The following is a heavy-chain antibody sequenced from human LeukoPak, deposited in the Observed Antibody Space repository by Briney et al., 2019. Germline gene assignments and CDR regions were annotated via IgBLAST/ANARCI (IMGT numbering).Heavy chain of an antibody. CDR3: AREGSSSSSGDAFDI. V-gene: IGHV1-69*06. D-gene: IGHD6-6*01. J-gene: IGHJ3*02. CDR2: IIPIFGTA. Sequence: GSSVKVSCKASGGTFSSYAISWVRQAPGQGLEWMGRIIPIFGTANYAQKFQGRVTITADKSTSTAYMELSSLRSEDTAVYYCAREGSSSSSGDAFDIWGQGTMVTVSS. CDR1: GGTFSSYA.